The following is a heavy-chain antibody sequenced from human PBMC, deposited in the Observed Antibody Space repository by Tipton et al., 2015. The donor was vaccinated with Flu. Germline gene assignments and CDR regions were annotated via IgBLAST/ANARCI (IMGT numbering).Heavy chain of an antibody. CDR2: IRDDGSEK. Sequence: SLRLSCAASGFTFSSFWMSWVRQAPGKGLEWVANIRDDGSEKYYVDSVKGRFTISRDNARNTLFLQMNSLRAEDTAVYYCVREGSAGGNFDSWGQGILVSVSS. V-gene: IGHV3-7*01. D-gene: IGHD2-15*01. CDR1: GFTFSSFW. CDR3: VREGSAGGNFDS. J-gene: IGHJ4*02.